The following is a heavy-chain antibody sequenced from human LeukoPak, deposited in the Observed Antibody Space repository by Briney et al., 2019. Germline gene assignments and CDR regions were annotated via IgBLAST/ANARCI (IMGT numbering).Heavy chain of an antibody. D-gene: IGHD3-3*01. Sequence: PGGSLRLSCAASGFTFSSYAMSWVRQAPGKGLEWVSAISGSGGSTYYADSVKGRFTISRDNSKNTLYLQMNSLRAEDTAVYYCAKSQSRLRLLEWLLFSNWFDPWGQGTLVTVSS. V-gene: IGHV3-23*01. CDR3: AKSQSRLRLLEWLLFSNWFDP. CDR2: ISGSGGST. CDR1: GFTFSSYA. J-gene: IGHJ5*02.